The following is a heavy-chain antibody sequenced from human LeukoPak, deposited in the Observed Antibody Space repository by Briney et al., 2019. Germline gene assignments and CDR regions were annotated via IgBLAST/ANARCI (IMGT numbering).Heavy chain of an antibody. D-gene: IGHD3-10*01. CDR1: GFAFSNYA. J-gene: IGHJ4*02. Sequence: PGGSLRLSCGASGFAFSNYAMSWIRQAPGKGLEWVSSLSGGGDSRYYADSVMGRFTISRDNSKNTLYLQMNSLRAEDTAVYYCAKAVRSMVTGGGYFDSWGQGTLSPSPQ. V-gene: IGHV3-23*01. CDR3: AKAVRSMVTGGGYFDS. CDR2: LSGGGDSR.